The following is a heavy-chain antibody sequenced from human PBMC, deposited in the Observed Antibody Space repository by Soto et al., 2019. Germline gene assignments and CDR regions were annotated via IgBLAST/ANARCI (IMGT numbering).Heavy chain of an antibody. CDR1: GGTFSNYA. Sequence: SVKVSCKASGGTFSNYAINWVRQAPGQGLEWVGGILPIFDIANYAQKFQGRVTITADESTSTAYMELSSLRSEDTAMHYCGRGGVDALDIWGQGTMVTVSS. D-gene: IGHD2-8*01. V-gene: IGHV1-69*13. CDR3: GRGGVDALDI. CDR2: ILPIFDIA. J-gene: IGHJ3*02.